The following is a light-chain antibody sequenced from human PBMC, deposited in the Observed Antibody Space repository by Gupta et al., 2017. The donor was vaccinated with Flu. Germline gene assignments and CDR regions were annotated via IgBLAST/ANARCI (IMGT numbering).Light chain of an antibody. CDR1: QSVSSSY. J-gene: IGKJ3*01. V-gene: IGKV3-20*01. Sequence: EIVLTQSPGTLSLSPGERATLSCRASQSVSSSYVAWYQQKPGQAPRLLIYGASSRATGIPDMCSSGWSGAYFTITINRLAPEDFAVYYCQQDGNSPFTFGHGTKVDIK. CDR3: QQDGNSPFT. CDR2: GAS.